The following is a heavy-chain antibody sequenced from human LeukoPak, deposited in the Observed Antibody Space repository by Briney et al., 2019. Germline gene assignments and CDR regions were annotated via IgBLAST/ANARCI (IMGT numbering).Heavy chain of an antibody. D-gene: IGHD4-17*01. V-gene: IGHV1-18*01. CDR2: ISAYNGNT. CDR3: ARNDYGTETGY. Sequence: ASVKVSCKASGYSFNSYGISWVRQAPGQGLEWMGWISAYNGNTNYAQKLQGRVTMTTDTSTSTAYMELRSLRSDDTVVYYCARNDYGTETGYWGQGTLVTVSS. CDR1: GYSFNSYG. J-gene: IGHJ4*02.